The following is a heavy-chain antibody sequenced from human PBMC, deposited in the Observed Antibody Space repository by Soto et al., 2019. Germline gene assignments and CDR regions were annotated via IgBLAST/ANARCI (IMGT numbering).Heavy chain of an antibody. CDR3: ARGGDVNYYHGMDV. CDR1: GYTFTSYG. D-gene: IGHD5-12*01. CDR2: ISPYNGKT. Sequence: QVQLVQSGGEVKKPGASVKLSCTASGYTFTSYGISWVRQAPGQGLEWMGWISPYNGKTNYAQNVQVRVTMTTDTSTRTAYMDLVSLRSDDTAVYYCARGGDVNYYHGMDVWVQGTKVTVYS. J-gene: IGHJ6*02. V-gene: IGHV1-18*01.